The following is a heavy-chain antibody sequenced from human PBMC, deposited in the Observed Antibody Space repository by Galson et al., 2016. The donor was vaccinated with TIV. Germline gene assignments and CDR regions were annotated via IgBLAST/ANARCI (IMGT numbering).Heavy chain of an antibody. CDR3: ATSTVGENIYYYGMDV. J-gene: IGHJ6*02. D-gene: IGHD1-26*01. CDR1: GLSVSINY. V-gene: IGHV3-30*03. CDR2: ISYDGTNK. Sequence: SLRLSCAASGLSVSINYMTWVRQAPGKGLEWVSLISYDGTNKYYADSVKGRLTISRDNSKNTLYLQMNSLRTEDTAVYYCATSTVGENIYYYGMDVWGQGTTVSVSS.